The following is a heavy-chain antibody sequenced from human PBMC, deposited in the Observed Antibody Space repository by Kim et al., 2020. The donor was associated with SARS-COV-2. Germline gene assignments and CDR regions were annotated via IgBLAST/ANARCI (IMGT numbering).Heavy chain of an antibody. CDR2: INPNSGGT. D-gene: IGHD3-22*01. J-gene: IGHJ3*02. Sequence: ASVKVSCKASGYTFTGYYMHWVRQAPGQGLEWMGRINPNSGGTNYAQKFQGRVTMTRDTSISTAYMELSRLRSDDTAVYYCARVGYYCDSSGYYGPKGAFDIWGQGTMVTVSS. V-gene: IGHV1-2*06. CDR1: GYTFTGYY. CDR3: ARVGYYCDSSGYYGPKGAFDI.